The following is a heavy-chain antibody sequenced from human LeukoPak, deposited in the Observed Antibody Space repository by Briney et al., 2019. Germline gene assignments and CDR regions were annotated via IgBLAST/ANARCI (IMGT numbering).Heavy chain of an antibody. J-gene: IGHJ4*02. CDR2: ISSSSSTI. D-gene: IGHD3-10*01. V-gene: IGHV3-48*04. CDR1: GFTFRSYS. CDR3: ARVVPSYGSGSYPADY. Sequence: PGGSLRLSCAASGFTFRSYSMNWVRQAPGKGLGWVSYISSSSSTIYYADSVKGRFTISRDNAKNSLCLQMNSLRAEDTAVYYCARVVPSYGSGSYPADYWGQGTLVTVSS.